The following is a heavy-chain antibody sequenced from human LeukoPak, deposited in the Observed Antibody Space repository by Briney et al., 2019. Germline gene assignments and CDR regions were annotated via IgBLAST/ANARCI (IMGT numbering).Heavy chain of an antibody. J-gene: IGHJ6*02. D-gene: IGHD5-18*01. V-gene: IGHV3-11*01. CDR3: VRFRYGYNYYYGMDV. CDR1: GFTFSDYY. Sequence: GGSLRLSCAASGFTFSDYYMNWIRQAPGKGLEWVSYISSSGSTIYYADSVKGRFTISRDNAKNSLYLQMNSLRVEDTAVYYCVRFRYGYNYYYGMDVWGQGTTVIVSS. CDR2: ISSSGSTI.